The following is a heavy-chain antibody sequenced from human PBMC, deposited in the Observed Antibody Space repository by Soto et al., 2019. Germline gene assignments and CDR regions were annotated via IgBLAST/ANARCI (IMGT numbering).Heavy chain of an antibody. CDR2: ISYDGNDE. CDR3: AKDSATTRYLYNWFDP. CDR1: GVTFSRYA. D-gene: IGHD3-9*01. Sequence: GGSVGLSCAASGVTFSRYAMQWVRQGPGKGLEWVAVISYDGNDEEYADSVRGRFSISRDNSKNTVYLRMDRLRPEDTAIYYCAKDSATTRYLYNWFDPWGQGTLVTVSS. J-gene: IGHJ5*01. V-gene: IGHV3-30*18.